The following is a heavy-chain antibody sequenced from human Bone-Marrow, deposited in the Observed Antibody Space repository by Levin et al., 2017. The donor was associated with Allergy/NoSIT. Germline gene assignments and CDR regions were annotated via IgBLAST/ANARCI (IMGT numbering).Heavy chain of an antibody. J-gene: IGHJ5*02. CDR3: AGAFVVVPAAIPLGGRNWFDP. CDR1: GGSFSGYY. CDR2: INHSGST. D-gene: IGHD2-2*02. Sequence: SETLSLTCAVYGGSFSGYYWSWIRQPPGKGLEWIGEINHSGSTNYNPSLKSRVTISVDTSKNQFSLKLSSVTAADTAVYYCAGAFVVVPAAIPLGGRNWFDPWGQGTLVTVSS. V-gene: IGHV4-34*01.